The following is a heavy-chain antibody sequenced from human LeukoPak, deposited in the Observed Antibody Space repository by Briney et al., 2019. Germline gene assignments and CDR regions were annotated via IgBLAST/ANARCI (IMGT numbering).Heavy chain of an antibody. J-gene: IGHJ3*02. CDR1: GGSISSGGYY. Sequence: SETLSLTCTVSGGSISSGGYYWSWIRQTPGKGLEWIGYIYHSGSTYYNPSLKSRVTISVDRSKNQFSLKLSSVTAADTAVYYCASGRWGAFDIWGQGTMVTVSS. D-gene: IGHD3-16*01. CDR2: IYHSGST. V-gene: IGHV4-30-2*01. CDR3: ASGRWGAFDI.